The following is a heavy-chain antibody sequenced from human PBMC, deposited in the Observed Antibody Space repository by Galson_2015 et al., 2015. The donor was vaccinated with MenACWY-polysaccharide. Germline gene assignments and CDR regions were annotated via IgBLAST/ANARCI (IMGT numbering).Heavy chain of an antibody. D-gene: IGHD3-10*02. V-gene: IGHV3-33*01. Sequence: SLRLSCAASGLKFRGSGMHWVRQAPGKGLEWVAVIQCDGSQKHYIDSVKGRFTISRDNAKYTLYLEMNSLRAEDTALYYCAREGSRIVFHAFDVWGQGTMVIVSS. CDR1: GLKFRGSG. CDR2: IQCDGSQK. CDR3: AREGSRIVFHAFDV. J-gene: IGHJ3*01.